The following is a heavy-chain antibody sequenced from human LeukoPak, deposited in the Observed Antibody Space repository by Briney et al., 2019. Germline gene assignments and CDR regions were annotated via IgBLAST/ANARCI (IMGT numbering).Heavy chain of an antibody. CDR1: GGSFSGYY. J-gene: IGHJ4*02. CDR2: INHSGST. CDR3: ARGARYYDILTGYYPTPYFEY. D-gene: IGHD3-9*01. Sequence: TSETLSLTCAVYGGSFSGYYWSWIRQPPGKGLEWIGEINHSGSTNYNPSLKSRVTISVDTSKNQFSLKLSSVTAADTAVYYCARGARYYDILTGYYPTPYFEYWGQGTLVTVSS. V-gene: IGHV4-34*01.